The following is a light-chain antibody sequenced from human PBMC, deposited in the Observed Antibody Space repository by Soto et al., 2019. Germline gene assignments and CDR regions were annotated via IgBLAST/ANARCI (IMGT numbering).Light chain of an antibody. CDR3: QQFNSYTSSWT. CDR2: VAS. J-gene: IGKJ1*01. V-gene: IGKV1-12*02. CDR1: QDISSW. Sequence: DIQMTQSPSSVSASVGDRVVITCRASQDISSWLACYQQKPGKAPKLLIKVASSLQSGVPSRFSGSGSGTEFTLSINSLQPEDFATYYCQQFNSYTSSWTFGQGTKVDIK.